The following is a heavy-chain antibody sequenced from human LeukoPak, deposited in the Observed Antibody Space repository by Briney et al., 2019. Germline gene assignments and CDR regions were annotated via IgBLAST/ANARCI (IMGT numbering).Heavy chain of an antibody. Sequence: PSQTLSLTCTVSGGSISSGSYYWSWIRQPAGKGLEWIGRIYTSGSTNYNPSLKGRVTISVDTSKNQFSLKLSSVTAADTAVYYCARDVLLWFGEFHGAFDIWGQGTMVTVSS. CDR3: ARDVLLWFGEFHGAFDI. CDR2: IYTSGST. CDR1: GGSISSGSYY. V-gene: IGHV4-61*02. D-gene: IGHD3-10*01. J-gene: IGHJ3*02.